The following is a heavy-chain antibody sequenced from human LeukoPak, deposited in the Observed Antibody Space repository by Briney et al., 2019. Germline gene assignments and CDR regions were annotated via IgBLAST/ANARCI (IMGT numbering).Heavy chain of an antibody. D-gene: IGHD3-22*01. CDR1: GGSISSYH. CDR3: AREAYDSSGHRYFQH. CDR2: IYYSGTT. J-gene: IGHJ1*01. Sequence: SETLSLTCTASGGSISSYHWSWIRQPPGKGLDWIGFIYYSGTTYYDPSLESRVIISVDTSKNQFSLKLSSVTAADTALYYCAREAYDSSGHRYFQHWGQGTLVTVSS. V-gene: IGHV4-59*06.